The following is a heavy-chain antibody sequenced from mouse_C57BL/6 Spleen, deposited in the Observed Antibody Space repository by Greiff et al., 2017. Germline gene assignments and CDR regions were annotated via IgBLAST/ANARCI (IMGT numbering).Heavy chain of an antibody. CDR2: IDPEDGET. J-gene: IGHJ3*01. CDR1: GFNIKDYY. CDR3: ASYYYGSSPAWFAY. D-gene: IGHD1-1*01. Sequence: DVKLVESGAELVKPGASVKLSCTASGFNIKDYYMHWVKQRTEQGLEWIGRIDPEDGETKYAPKFQGKATITADTSSNTAYLQLSSLTSEDTAVYYCASYYYGSSPAWFAYWGQGTLVTVSA. V-gene: IGHV14-2*01.